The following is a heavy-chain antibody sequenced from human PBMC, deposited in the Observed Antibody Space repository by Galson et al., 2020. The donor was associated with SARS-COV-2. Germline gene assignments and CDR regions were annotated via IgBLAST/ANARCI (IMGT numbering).Heavy chain of an antibody. V-gene: IGHV3-23*01. D-gene: IGHD3-10*01. CDR1: GLTFSNYA. J-gene: IGHJ4*01. Sequence: GGSLRLSCAASGLTFSNYAMSWVRQAPGKGLEWVSGISGSGRTTYYADSVKGRFTISRDNSKNTLYLQINTLRAEDTAVYYCAHRNEYDNGSYYLYYFDYWGQGTLVTVSS. CDR2: ISGSGRTT. CDR3: AHRNEYDNGSYYLYYFDY.